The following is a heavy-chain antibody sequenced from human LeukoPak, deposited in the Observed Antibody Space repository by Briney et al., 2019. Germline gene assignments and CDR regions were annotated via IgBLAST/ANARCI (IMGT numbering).Heavy chain of an antibody. CDR1: GYTLTGYY. CDR2: INPNSGGT. Sequence: ASVKVSCKALGYTLTGYYLHWGRQAPGQGLEGMGRINPNSGGTNYAQKFQGRVTMTRDTSISTAYMELSRLRSDDTAVYYCARAVYVDSPTDYWGQGTLVTVSS. J-gene: IGHJ4*02. CDR3: ARAVYVDSPTDY. V-gene: IGHV1-2*06. D-gene: IGHD2-8*01.